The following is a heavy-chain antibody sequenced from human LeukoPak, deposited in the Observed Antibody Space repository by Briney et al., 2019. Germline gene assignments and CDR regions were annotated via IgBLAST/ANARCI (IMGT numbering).Heavy chain of an antibody. Sequence: GGSLRLSCAASGFTVSRNYMSWVREAPGKGLEWVSVIYSGGSTYYADSVKGRFTISRDNSKYTLYLQMNSLRAEDTAVYYCAREVSYYDFWSGYYHWFDPWGQGTLVTVSS. V-gene: IGHV3-66*02. CDR2: IYSGGST. CDR3: AREVSYYDFWSGYYHWFDP. D-gene: IGHD3-3*01. J-gene: IGHJ5*02. CDR1: GFTVSRNY.